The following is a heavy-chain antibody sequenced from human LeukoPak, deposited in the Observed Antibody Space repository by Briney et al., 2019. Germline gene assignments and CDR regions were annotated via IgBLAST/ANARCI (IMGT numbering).Heavy chain of an antibody. D-gene: IGHD3-22*01. Sequence: PSETLSLTCTVSGGSISSYYWSWIRQPPGKGLEWIGYIYYSGSTNYNPSLKSRVTISVDTSKNQFSLKLSSVTAADTAVYYCARSPHRYDSSGYYYVWGQGTLVTVSS. CDR2: IYYSGST. CDR3: ARSPHRYDSSGYYYV. V-gene: IGHV4-59*08. J-gene: IGHJ4*02. CDR1: GGSISSYY.